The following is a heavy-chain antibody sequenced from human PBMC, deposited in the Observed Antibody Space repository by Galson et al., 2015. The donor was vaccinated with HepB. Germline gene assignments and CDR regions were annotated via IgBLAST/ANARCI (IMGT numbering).Heavy chain of an antibody. V-gene: IGHV6-1*01. J-gene: IGHJ6*02. CDR2: TYYRSKWYN. Sequence: CAISGDSVSSNSAAWNWIRQSPSRGLEWLGRTYYRSKWYNDYAVSVKSRITINPDTSKNQFSLQLNSVTPEDTAVYYCAREGFRGVIIDTGKYYYYYYGMDVWGQGTTVTVSS. CDR1: GDSVSSNSAA. D-gene: IGHD3-10*01. CDR3: AREGFRGVIIDTGKYYYYYYGMDV.